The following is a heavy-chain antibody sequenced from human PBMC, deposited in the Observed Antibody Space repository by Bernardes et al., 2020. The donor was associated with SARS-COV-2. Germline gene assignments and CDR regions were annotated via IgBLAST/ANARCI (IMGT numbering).Heavy chain of an antibody. Sequence: GGSLRLSCAASGFTFSSYWMSWVRQAPGKGLEWVAVISYDGSKQYYADSLKGRFTISRDNSKNTLYLQMDSLRAEDTAVYYCAKGMDSSGSSSFDYWGQGTLVTVSA. J-gene: IGHJ4*02. D-gene: IGHD3-22*01. CDR3: AKGMDSSGSSSFDY. V-gene: IGHV3-30*18. CDR2: ISYDGSKQ. CDR1: GFTFSSYW.